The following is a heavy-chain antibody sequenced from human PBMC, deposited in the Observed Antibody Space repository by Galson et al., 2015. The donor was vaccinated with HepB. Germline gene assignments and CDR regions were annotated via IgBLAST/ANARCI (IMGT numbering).Heavy chain of an antibody. D-gene: IGHD5-12*01. CDR2: ISGGSDTI. CDR3: VRDRTPIKLPLLYSGYDRSRDYYYYAMDV. V-gene: IGHV3-48*02. Sequence: SLRLSCAASGFTFDNYIMNWVRQAPGKGLEWVSYISGGSDTIYYADSVKGRFAISRDNAKNSLYLQMNSQRDEDTAVYYCVRDRTPIKLPLLYSGYDRSRDYYYYAMDVWGQGTTVTVSS. CDR1: GFTFDNYI. J-gene: IGHJ6*02.